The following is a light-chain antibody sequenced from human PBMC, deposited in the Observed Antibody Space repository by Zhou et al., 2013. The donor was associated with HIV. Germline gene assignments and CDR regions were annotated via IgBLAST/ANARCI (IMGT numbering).Light chain of an antibody. CDR3: QQYNNWPRT. CDR1: QSVSSY. Sequence: ETVLTQSPATVSLSPGERATLSCRASQSVSSYLAWYQQKPGQAPRLLIYGASTRATGIPARFSGSGSGTEFTLTISSMQSEDFAVYYCQQYNNWPRTFGQGTKVEIK. V-gene: IGKV3-15*01. J-gene: IGKJ1*01. CDR2: GAS.